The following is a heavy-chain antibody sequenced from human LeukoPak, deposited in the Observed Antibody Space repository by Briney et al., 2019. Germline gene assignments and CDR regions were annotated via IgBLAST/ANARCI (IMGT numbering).Heavy chain of an antibody. J-gene: IGHJ6*03. D-gene: IGHD2-2*01. CDR1: GFTFSTYD. CDR3: AKRGNPAVGHHYLDV. V-gene: IGHV3-23*01. Sequence: GGSLRLSCAASGFTFSTYDMSWVRQAPGKGLEWVSSITLSGGNTFYADSVMGRFTISRDNSKNTLYLQMNSLSAEDTAVYYCAKRGNPAVGHHYLDVWGKGTTVSVSS. CDR2: ITLSGGNT.